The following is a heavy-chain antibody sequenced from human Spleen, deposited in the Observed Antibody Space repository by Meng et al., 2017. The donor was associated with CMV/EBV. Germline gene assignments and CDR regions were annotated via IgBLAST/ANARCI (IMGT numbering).Heavy chain of an antibody. CDR2: IYRNDDK. J-gene: IGHJ4*02. D-gene: IGHD2-8*02. CDR1: TTRGAG. Sequence: TTRGAGVGWIRQAPGKALEWLALIYRNDDKRYRPSLKSRLTMIRDTSENLVVLRMTDMDPVDTATYYCAHTTHVLRDNHWSYYFEYWDQGTLVTVSS. V-gene: IGHV2-5*01. CDR3: AHTTHVLRDNHWSYYFEY.